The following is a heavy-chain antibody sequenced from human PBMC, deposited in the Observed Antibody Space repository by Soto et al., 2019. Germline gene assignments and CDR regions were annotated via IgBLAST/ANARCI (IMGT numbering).Heavy chain of an antibody. J-gene: IGHJ3*02. CDR3: ARGGGVGVAGSAAFDM. CDR1: GYPVTAYY. D-gene: IGHD3-3*01. V-gene: IGHV1-2*02. Sequence: QLHLVQSGAVVKKPGASVTVSCSASGYPVTAYYMHWVRQAPGRGLEWMGGINPATGAAKYTQTFRGRVNMARDPSTRTVFMELSGLTSEDTAVFYCARGGGVGVAGSAAFDMWGQGTLVTVSS. CDR2: INPATGAA.